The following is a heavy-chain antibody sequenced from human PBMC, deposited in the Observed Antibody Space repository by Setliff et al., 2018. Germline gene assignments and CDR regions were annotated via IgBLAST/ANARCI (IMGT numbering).Heavy chain of an antibody. CDR2: IYPSNSNI. CDR3: ARHRVGNSGYAIPILDF. CDR1: GYSFTDYW. D-gene: IGHD5-12*01. Sequence: GESLTISCKASGYSFTDYWIAWVRLMPGKGLEWMGIIYPSNSNIKYSPSFEAQITFSVDKSITTAYLQWSSLEASDTTIYYCARHRVGNSGYAIPILDFWGQGALVTVSS. V-gene: IGHV5-51*01. J-gene: IGHJ4*02.